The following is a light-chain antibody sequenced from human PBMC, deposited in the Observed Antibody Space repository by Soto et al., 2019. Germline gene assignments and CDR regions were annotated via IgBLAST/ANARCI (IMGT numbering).Light chain of an antibody. V-gene: IGKV3-11*01. Sequence: EIVLTQSPATLSLSPGAGATLSCRASQSVNIYLAWYQQKPGQAPRLLIYDASNRATGIPDRFSGSGSGTDFTLSISSLEPEYIAVYYWQQRSNCRVTCGGGTKVEIK. CDR2: DAS. CDR1: QSVNIY. CDR3: QQRSNCRVT. J-gene: IGKJ4*02.